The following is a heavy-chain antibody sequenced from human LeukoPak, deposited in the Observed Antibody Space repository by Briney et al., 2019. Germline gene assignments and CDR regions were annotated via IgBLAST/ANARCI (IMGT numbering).Heavy chain of an antibody. CDR3: ARYVLLMDY. CDR1: GFSFSDHH. V-gene: IGHV3-11*01. D-gene: IGHD3-16*01. CDR2: ISRDGSII. J-gene: IGHJ4*02. Sequence: PGGSLRLSCAASGFSFSDHHMSWVRQVPGKGLEWLAYISRDGSIIVYADSVKGRFIISRDNAKQSVYLEMTSLRPEDTAVYYCARYVLLMDYWGQGTLVTVSS.